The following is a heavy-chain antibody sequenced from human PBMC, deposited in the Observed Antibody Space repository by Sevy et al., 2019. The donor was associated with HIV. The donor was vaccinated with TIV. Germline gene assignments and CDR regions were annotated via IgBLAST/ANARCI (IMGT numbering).Heavy chain of an antibody. Sequence: GGSLRLSCAASGFTFSSYWMSWVRQAPGKGLEWVANIKQDGSEKYYVDSVKGRFTISRDNAKNSLYLQMNSLRAEDTAVYYCAREGIAAAGGHWYYYYGMDVWGHGTTVTVSS. D-gene: IGHD6-13*01. CDR2: IKQDGSEK. CDR3: AREGIAAAGGHWYYYYGMDV. CDR1: GFTFSSYW. V-gene: IGHV3-7*01. J-gene: IGHJ6*02.